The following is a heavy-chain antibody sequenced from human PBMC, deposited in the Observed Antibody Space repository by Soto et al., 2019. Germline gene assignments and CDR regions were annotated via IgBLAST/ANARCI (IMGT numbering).Heavy chain of an antibody. CDR2: IIPIFGTA. D-gene: IGHD2-2*01. V-gene: IGHV1-69*01. CDR1: GGTFSSYA. Sequence: QVQLVQSGAEVKKPGSSVKVSCKASGGTFSSYAISWVRQAPGHGLAWMGGIIPIFGTANYAQKFPGRVTITADEPTSTAYMELSGLRSEDTAVYYFARYGGYCSITSCRGYYYYRMDVWVEEATVIVS. J-gene: IGHJ6*02. CDR3: ARYGGYCSITSCRGYYYYRMDV.